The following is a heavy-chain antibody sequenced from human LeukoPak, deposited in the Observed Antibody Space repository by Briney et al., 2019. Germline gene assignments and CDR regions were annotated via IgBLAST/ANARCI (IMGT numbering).Heavy chain of an antibody. CDR1: GGSISSYY. V-gene: IGHV4-59*05. Sequence: SETLSLTCTISGGSISSYYWSWIRQPPGKGLEWIGSIYYSGSTYYNPSLKSRVTISVDTSKNQFSLKLSSVTAADTAVYYCARSYDTWGQGTLVTVSS. D-gene: IGHD3-16*01. CDR3: ARSYDT. CDR2: IYYSGST. J-gene: IGHJ4*02.